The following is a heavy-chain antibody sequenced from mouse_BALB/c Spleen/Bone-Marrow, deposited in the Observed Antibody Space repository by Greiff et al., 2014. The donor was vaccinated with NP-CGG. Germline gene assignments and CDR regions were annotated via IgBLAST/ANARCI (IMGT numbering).Heavy chain of an antibody. CDR1: GFTFSDFY. V-gene: IGHV5-4*02. CDR2: ISYGGSYI. CDR3: ARDRGVQGYAMGY. J-gene: IGHJ4*01. Sequence: EVHLVESGGGLVKPGGSLKLSCAASGFTFSDFYMYWVRQTPEKRLEWVATISYGGSYIYYPDSVKGRFTISRDDAKNNLYLQMSSLKSEDTAMYYYARDRGVQGYAMGYWGQGTSVTVSS. D-gene: IGHD2-14*01.